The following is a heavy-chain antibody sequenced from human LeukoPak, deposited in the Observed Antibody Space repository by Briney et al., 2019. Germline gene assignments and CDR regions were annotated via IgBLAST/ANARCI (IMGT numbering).Heavy chain of an antibody. J-gene: IGHJ3*02. D-gene: IGHD1-14*01. V-gene: IGHV3-23*01. Sequence: MSGVGQAPGRGRDWVSGISGSGGSTSYADSVKGRFTISRDNSKNTLYLQMNSLRAEDTAVYYCAKGVMTGRAFDIWGQGTMVTVSS. CDR2: ISGSGGST. CDR3: AKGVMTGRAFDI.